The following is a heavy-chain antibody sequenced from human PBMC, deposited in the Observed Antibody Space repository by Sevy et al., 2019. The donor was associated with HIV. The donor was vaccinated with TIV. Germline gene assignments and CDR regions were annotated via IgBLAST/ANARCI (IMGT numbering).Heavy chain of an antibody. D-gene: IGHD2-21*02. J-gene: IGHJ4*02. CDR1: GYTFTGYY. CDR2: INPNSGGT. CDR3: ARAYCGGDCRSFDY. V-gene: IGHV1-2*04. Sequence: ASVKVSCKASGYTFTGYYMHWVRQAPGQGLEWMGWINPNSGGTNYAQKFQGWVTMTRDTSISTAYMELSRLISDDTAVYYCARAYCGGDCRSFDYWGQGTLVTVSS.